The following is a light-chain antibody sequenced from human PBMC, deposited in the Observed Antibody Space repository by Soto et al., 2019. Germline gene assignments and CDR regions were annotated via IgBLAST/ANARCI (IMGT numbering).Light chain of an antibody. J-gene: IGLJ2*01. CDR1: SGDIGAYDF. V-gene: IGLV2-14*03. CDR3: SSYTSDATV. Sequence: QSVLTQPASVSGSPGQSITISCTGTSGDIGAYDFVSWYQQHPGKVPKLLISDVTSRPSGISIRFSGSKSANTAYLTISGLQSEDEADYYCSSYTSDATVFGGGTKLTVL. CDR2: DVT.